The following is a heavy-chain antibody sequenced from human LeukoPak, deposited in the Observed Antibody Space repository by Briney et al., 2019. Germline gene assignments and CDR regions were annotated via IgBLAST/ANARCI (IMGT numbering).Heavy chain of an antibody. J-gene: IGHJ4*02. Sequence: SETLSLTCTVSGGAISSYYWSWIRQPPGKGLEWIGYIYYSGSTNYNPSLKSRVTISVDTSKNQFSLKLSAVSAADTAVYYCAREGPRGCYYYYWGQGTLVTVSS. CDR1: GGAISSYY. V-gene: IGHV4-59*01. D-gene: IGHD1-26*01. CDR3: AREGPRGCYYYY. CDR2: IYYSGST.